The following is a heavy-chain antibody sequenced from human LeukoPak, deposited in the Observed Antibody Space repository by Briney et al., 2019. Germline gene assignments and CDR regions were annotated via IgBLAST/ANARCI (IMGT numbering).Heavy chain of an antibody. Sequence: KTGGSLRLSCAASGFTFSTYSMNWVRQAPGKGLEWVSSIGPSSTSIYYADSLKGRFTISRDNAKNSLYLQMNSLRAEDTAVYYCARENGEAFDYWGQGTLVTVSS. CDR1: GFTFSTYS. CDR2: IGPSSTSI. V-gene: IGHV3-21*01. CDR3: ARENGEAFDY. D-gene: IGHD4-17*01. J-gene: IGHJ4*02.